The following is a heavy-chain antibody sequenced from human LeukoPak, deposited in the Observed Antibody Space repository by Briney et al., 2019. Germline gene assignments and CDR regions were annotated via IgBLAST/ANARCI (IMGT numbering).Heavy chain of an antibody. CDR2: IYYSGST. D-gene: IGHD5-12*01. CDR1: GGSISSYY. Sequence: PSETLSLTCTVSGGSISSYYWSWIRQPPGKGLEWIGYIYYSGSTNYNPSLKSRVTISVDTSKNQFSLKLSSVTAADTAVYYCARLAPGWATLDYWGQGTLVTVSS. J-gene: IGHJ4*02. CDR3: ARLAPGWATLDY. V-gene: IGHV4-59*01.